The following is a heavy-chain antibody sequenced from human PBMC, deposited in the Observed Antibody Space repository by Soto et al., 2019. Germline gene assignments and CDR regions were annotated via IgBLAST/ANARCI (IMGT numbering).Heavy chain of an antibody. CDR2: IIPIFGTA. J-gene: IGHJ6*02. CDR3: ASDNYYYYGMDV. CDR1: GGTLSSYA. V-gene: IGHV1-69*13. Sequence: ASVKVNCKASGGTLSSYAISWVRQAPGQGLEWMGGIIPIFGTANYAQKFQGRVTITADESTSTAYMELSSLRSEDTAVYYCASDNYYYYGMDVWGQGTTVTVFS.